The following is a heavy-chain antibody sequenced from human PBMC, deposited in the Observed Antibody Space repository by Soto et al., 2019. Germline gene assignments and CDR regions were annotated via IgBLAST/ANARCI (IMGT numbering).Heavy chain of an antibody. CDR2: ISPRGDNI. Sequence: VGSLRLSCVGSGFSLANFPMNWVRQTPGKGLEWISYISPRGDNIYYADSVEGRFTISRDNSRNTVYLQMNSLRTEDTAMYFCAKASPSSYDLIEHWGQGTLVTVSS. CDR3: AKASPSSYDLIEH. V-gene: IGHV3-48*01. J-gene: IGHJ4*02. D-gene: IGHD3-16*01. CDR1: GFSLANFP.